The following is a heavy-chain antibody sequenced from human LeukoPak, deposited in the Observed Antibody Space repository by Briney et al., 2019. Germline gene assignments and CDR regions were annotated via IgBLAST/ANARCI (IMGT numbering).Heavy chain of an antibody. Sequence: SETLSPTCAVYGGSFATFYWSWIRQPPGKGLEWIGEGIHGGRTNYNPSLKSRVAISVDKSRKQVSLTLDSVTAADTAVYFCARHGGSWTFDYWGQGTLVTVSS. CDR2: GIHGGRT. CDR3: ARHGGSWTFDY. CDR1: GGSFATFY. D-gene: IGHD6-13*01. V-gene: IGHV4-34*12. J-gene: IGHJ4*02.